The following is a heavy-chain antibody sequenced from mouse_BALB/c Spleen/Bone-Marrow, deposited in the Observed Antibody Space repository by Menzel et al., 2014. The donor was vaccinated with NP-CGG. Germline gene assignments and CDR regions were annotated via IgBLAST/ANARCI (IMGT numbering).Heavy chain of an antibody. Sequence: EVQLQQSGAELVKPGASVKLSCTASGFNIKDTYMHWVKQRPEQGLEWIGRIDPANGNTKYDPKFQGKATITADTSSNTAYLQLSGLTSEDTAVYYCALLLRYYAMDYWGQGTSVTVSS. J-gene: IGHJ4*01. CDR1: GFNIKDTY. CDR2: IDPANGNT. V-gene: IGHV14-3*02. D-gene: IGHD1-1*01. CDR3: ALLLRYYAMDY.